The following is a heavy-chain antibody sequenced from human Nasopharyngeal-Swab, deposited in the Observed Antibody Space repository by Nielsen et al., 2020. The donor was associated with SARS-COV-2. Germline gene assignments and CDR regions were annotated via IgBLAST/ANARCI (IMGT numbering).Heavy chain of an antibody. D-gene: IGHD3-22*01. J-gene: IGHJ4*02. CDR2: AHYSGST. CDR3: ARGTMIYFDY. Sequence: WIRQPPGEGLEWIAYAHYSGSTDYNPSLKSRVTVSADTVMNQFSLKLDSVTAADTAVYYCARGTMIYFDYWGQGTLVTVSS. V-gene: IGHV4-59*01.